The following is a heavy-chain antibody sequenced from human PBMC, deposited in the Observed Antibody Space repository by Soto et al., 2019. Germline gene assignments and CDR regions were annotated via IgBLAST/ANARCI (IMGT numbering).Heavy chain of an antibody. CDR2: INHSGST. CDR3: ARGKEAPLFQH. Sequence: QVQLQQWGAGLLKPSETLSLTCAVYGGSFSGYYWSWIRQPPGKGLEWIGEINHSGSTNYNPSLKSRVTISVDTSKNQFSLKLSSVTAADTAVYYCARGKEAPLFQHWGQGTLVTVSS. V-gene: IGHV4-34*01. CDR1: GGSFSGYY. J-gene: IGHJ1*01.